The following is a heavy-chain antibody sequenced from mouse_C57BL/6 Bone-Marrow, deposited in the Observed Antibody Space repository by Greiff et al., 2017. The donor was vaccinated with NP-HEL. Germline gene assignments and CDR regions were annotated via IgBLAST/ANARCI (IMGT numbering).Heavy chain of an antibody. CDR2: IRNKANNHAT. Sequence: EVHLVESGGGLVQPGGSMKLSCAASGFTFSDAWMDWVRQSPEKGLEWVAEIRNKANNHATYYAESVKGRFTISRDDSKSSVYLQMNSLRAEDTGIYYCTSAYYSNYGFAYWGQGTLVTVSA. V-gene: IGHV6-6*01. CDR1: GFTFSDAW. D-gene: IGHD2-5*01. J-gene: IGHJ3*01. CDR3: TSAYYSNYGFAY.